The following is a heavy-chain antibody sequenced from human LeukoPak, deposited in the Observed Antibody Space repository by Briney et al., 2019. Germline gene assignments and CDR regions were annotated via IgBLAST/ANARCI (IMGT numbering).Heavy chain of an antibody. D-gene: IGHD2-15*01. V-gene: IGHV3-15*01. CDR2: IKSKTDGGRT. Sequence: GGSLRLSCAASGFTVSSNEMSWVRQAPGKGLEWVGRIKSKTDGGRTDYAAPVKGRFTISRDDSKNTLYLQMNSLKTEDTAVYYCTTEDLVGNFDYWGQGTLVTVSS. CDR3: TTEDLVGNFDY. J-gene: IGHJ4*02. CDR1: GFTVSSNE.